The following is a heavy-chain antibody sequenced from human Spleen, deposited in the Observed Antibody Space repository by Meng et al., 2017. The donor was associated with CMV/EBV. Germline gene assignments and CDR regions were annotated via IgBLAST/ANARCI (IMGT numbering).Heavy chain of an antibody. J-gene: IGHJ4*02. CDR1: GFTVSSYY. CDR3: ARDLDYGGSYDY. CDR2: ISSSGNII. D-gene: IGHD4/OR15-4a*01. Sequence: GGSLRLSCAASGFTVSSYYINWVRQAPGKGLEWVSYISSSGNIIYYAASVKGRFTTSRDNAKNSLYLQIDSLRVDDTAVYYCARDLDYGGSYDYWGQGTPVTVSS. V-gene: IGHV3-11*01.